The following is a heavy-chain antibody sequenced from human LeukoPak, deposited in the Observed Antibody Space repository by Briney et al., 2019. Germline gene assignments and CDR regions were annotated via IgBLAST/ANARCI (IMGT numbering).Heavy chain of an antibody. Sequence: TSETLSLTCTVSGGSISSSSYYWGWIRQPPGKGLEWIGSIYYSGSTYYNPSLKSRVTISVDTSKNQFSLKLSSVTAADTAVYYCARVEMATFDAFDIWGQGTMVTVSS. V-gene: IGHV4-39*07. D-gene: IGHD5-24*01. CDR3: ARVEMATFDAFDI. CDR2: IYYSGST. J-gene: IGHJ3*02. CDR1: GGSISSSSYY.